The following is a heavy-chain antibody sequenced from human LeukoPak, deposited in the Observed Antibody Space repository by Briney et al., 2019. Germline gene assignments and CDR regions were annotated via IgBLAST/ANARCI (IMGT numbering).Heavy chain of an antibody. CDR2: IKHSGST. Sequence: PSETLSLTCAVYGGSFSGYYWSWIRQPPGKGLEWIGEIKHSGSTNYNPSLKSRVTISVDTSKNQFSLKLSSVTAADTAVYYCARWKRPLDYSNYVGYYYYYMDVWGKGTTVTVSS. V-gene: IGHV4-34*01. CDR3: ARWKRPLDYSNYVGYYYYYMDV. D-gene: IGHD4-11*01. J-gene: IGHJ6*03. CDR1: GGSFSGYY.